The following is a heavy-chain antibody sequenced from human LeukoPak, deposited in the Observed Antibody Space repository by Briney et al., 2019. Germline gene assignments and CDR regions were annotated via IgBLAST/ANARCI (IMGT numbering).Heavy chain of an antibody. V-gene: IGHV3-74*01. CDR2: INSDGSST. D-gene: IGHD1-26*01. CDR1: GFSFSSYW. J-gene: IGHJ4*02. CDR3: ARDDPGIGIDY. Sequence: GGSLRLSCAASGFSFSSYWMHWVRQAPGKGLVWVSHINSDGSSTTYADSVKGRFTISRDNAKSTLYLQMNSLRAEDMAVYYCARDDPGIGIDYWGQGTLVTVSS.